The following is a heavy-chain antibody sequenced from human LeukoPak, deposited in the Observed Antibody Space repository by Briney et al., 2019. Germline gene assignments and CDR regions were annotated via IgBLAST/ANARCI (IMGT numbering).Heavy chain of an antibody. V-gene: IGHV3-30*02. CDR2: IRYDGSNK. Sequence: PGGSLRLSCAASGFTFSNYGMHWVRQAPGKGLEWVAFIRYDGSNKYYADSVKGRFTISRDNSKNTLYLQMNSLRAEDTAVYYCAKDLNSSGYSPFDYWGQGTLVTVSS. D-gene: IGHD3-22*01. CDR1: GFTFSNYG. J-gene: IGHJ4*02. CDR3: AKDLNSSGYSPFDY.